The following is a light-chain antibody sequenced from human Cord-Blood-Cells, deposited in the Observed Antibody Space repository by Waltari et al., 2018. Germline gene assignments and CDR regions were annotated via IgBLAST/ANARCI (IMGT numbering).Light chain of an antibody. CDR1: SSHIGSNY. Sequence: QSVLTQPPSASGTPGQRVTISCSGSSSHIGSNYVYWYQQLPGTAPKLLIYRKNQRPSGVPDRFAGSRSGTSASLAIGGLRSEDEADYYCAAWDDSLSGWVFGGGTKLTVL. CDR2: RKN. J-gene: IGLJ3*02. V-gene: IGLV1-47*01. CDR3: AAWDDSLSGWV.